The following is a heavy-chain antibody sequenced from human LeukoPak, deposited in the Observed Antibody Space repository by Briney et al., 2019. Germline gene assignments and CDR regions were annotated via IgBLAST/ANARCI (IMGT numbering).Heavy chain of an antibody. V-gene: IGHV3-74*03. D-gene: IGHD3-22*01. J-gene: IGHJ4*02. CDR3: ATGGSDSSDYFFGFY. CDR1: GFTFSNYW. Sequence: PGGSLRLSCAASGFTFSNYWMHWVRQAPGKGLVWVSRINNGGSRTMYADSVKGRFTISRDNARNTLYLQMHSLRAEDTAIYYCATGGSDSSDYFFGFYWGQGTLVTVSS. CDR2: INNGGSRT.